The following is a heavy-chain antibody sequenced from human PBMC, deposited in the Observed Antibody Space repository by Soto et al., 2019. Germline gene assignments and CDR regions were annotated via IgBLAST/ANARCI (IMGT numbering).Heavy chain of an antibody. V-gene: IGHV4-59*11. D-gene: IGHD3-3*01. CDR3: ARGTRALITSFFAY. CDR2: FHGSGNS. Sequence: LEPQSLTYTVAGDNFINLDWSWIRQHPGKGLEWIGYFHGSGNSGYNPSLENRVSIGLGRSANQFSLKLSSVSAADTAIYYCARGTRALITSFFAYWGQGLPVTVSS. CDR1: GDNFINLD. J-gene: IGHJ4*02.